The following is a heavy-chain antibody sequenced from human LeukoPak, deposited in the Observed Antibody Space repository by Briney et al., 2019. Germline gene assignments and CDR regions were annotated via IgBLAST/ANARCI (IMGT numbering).Heavy chain of an antibody. J-gene: IGHJ4*02. CDR1: GGSIRNYY. CDR2: IYYSGST. Sequence: PSETLSLTCTVSGGSIRNYYWSWIRQPPGKGLEWIGYIYYSGSTYYNPSLKSRVTISVDTSKNQFSLKLSSVTAADTAVYYCARAYYYDSSGPDYWGQGTLVTVSS. D-gene: IGHD3-22*01. CDR3: ARAYYYDSSGPDY. V-gene: IGHV4-30-4*08.